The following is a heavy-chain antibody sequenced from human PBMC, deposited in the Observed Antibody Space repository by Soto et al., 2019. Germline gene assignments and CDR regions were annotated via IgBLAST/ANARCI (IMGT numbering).Heavy chain of an antibody. CDR1: GVTFSSYA. CDR2: IIPIFGTA. CDR3: AIEGGGRYYYGMAV. Sequence: QVQLVQSGAEVKKPGSSVKVSCKASGVTFSSYAISWVRQAPGQGLEWMGGIIPIFGTASYAQKFQGRVTITADKYTSTGYKELSSLRSEDTGVYYCAIEGGGRYYYGMAVWGQGTTVTVSS. V-gene: IGHV1-69*06. D-gene: IGHD3-16*01. J-gene: IGHJ6*02.